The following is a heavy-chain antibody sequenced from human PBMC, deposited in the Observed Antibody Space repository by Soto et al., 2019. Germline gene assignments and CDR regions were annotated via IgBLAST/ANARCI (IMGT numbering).Heavy chain of an antibody. CDR2: IYPGVSDT. CDR1: GYSFTSYW. J-gene: IGHJ6*02. Sequence: PGESLKISCKGSGYSFTSYWIGWVRQMPGKGLECMVIIYPGVSDTRYSPSFQGQVTISADKSISTAYLQWSSLKASDTAMYYCASSGYDTYYYYYGMDVWGQGTTVTVSS. CDR3: ASSGYDTYYYYYGMDV. V-gene: IGHV5-51*01. D-gene: IGHD5-12*01.